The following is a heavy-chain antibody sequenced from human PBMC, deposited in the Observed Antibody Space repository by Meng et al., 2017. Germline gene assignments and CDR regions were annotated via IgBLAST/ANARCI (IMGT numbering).Heavy chain of an antibody. CDR3: ARGRYFDWLSYRYYFDY. V-gene: IGHV4-34*01. D-gene: IGHD3-9*01. J-gene: IGHJ4*02. Sequence: QAPLQQLGAGLLKPSETLSLTCAVYGGSFSGYYWSWIRQPPGKGLEWIGEINHSGSTNYNPSLKSRVTISVDTSKNQFSLKLSSVTAADTAVYYCARGRYFDWLSYRYYFDYWGQGTLVTVSS. CDR1: GGSFSGYY. CDR2: INHSGST.